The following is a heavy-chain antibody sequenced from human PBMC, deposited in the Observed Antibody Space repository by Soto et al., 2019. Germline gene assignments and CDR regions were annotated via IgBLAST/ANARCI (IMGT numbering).Heavy chain of an antibody. V-gene: IGHV4-59*01. CDR2: IYYSGST. CDR1: GGSISSYY. Sequence: QVQLQESGPGLVKPSETLSLTCTVSGGSISSYYWSWIRQPPGKGLEWIGYIYYSGSTNYNPSLKSRVTISVDTSKNQFSLKLSSVTAADTAVYYCARNTVGVAAAGTFDYWGQGTLVTVSS. J-gene: IGHJ4*02. CDR3: ARNTVGVAAAGTFDY. D-gene: IGHD6-13*01.